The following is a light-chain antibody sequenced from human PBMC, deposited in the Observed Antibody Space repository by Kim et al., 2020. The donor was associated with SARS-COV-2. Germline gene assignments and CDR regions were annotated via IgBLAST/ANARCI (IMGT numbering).Light chain of an antibody. J-gene: IGLJ3*02. CDR1: NIGSES. Sequence: APGKAARVTCRGNNIGSESVHWYQQKPDQAPVLVIYYYSDRPSGIPERFSGSNSGNTATLTISRVEAGDEADYYCQVWDSSSDHWVFGGGTQLTVL. CDR2: YYS. CDR3: QVWDSSSDHWV. V-gene: IGLV3-21*04.